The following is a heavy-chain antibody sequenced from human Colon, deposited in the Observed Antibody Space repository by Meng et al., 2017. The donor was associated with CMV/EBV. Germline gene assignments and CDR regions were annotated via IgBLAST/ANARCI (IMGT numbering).Heavy chain of an antibody. CDR2: ISGTGGVT. D-gene: IGHD6-19*01. CDR3: TKVSIIAVPGAYFDF. Sequence: GESLKISCAASGFTFTNAWMNWVRQAPGKGLEWVSVISGTGGVTYYADSVKGRFNVSRDNSKSTVYLQMNNLRADDTAVYYCTKVSIIAVPGAYFDFWGQGTLVTVSS. J-gene: IGHJ4*02. CDR1: GFTFTNAW. V-gene: IGHV3-23*01.